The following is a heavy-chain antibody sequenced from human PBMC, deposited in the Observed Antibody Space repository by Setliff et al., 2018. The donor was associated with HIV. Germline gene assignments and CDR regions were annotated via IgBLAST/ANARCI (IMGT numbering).Heavy chain of an antibody. V-gene: IGHV4-39*07. CDR3: ARANFWSGYYSY. J-gene: IGHJ4*02. CDR2: IYYSGST. CDR1: GGSISSSNYY. D-gene: IGHD3-3*01. Sequence: ETLSLTCTVSGGSISSSNYYWGWIRQPPGKGLEWIGSIYYSGSTYYNPSLKSRVTISVDTSKNQFSLKLSSVTAADTAVYYCARANFWSGYYSYWGQGTLVTVSS.